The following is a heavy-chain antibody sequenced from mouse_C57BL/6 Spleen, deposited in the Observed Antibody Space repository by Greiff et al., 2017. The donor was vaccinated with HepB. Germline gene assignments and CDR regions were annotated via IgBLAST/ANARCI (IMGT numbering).Heavy chain of an antibody. Sequence: QVQLQQPGAELVKPGASVKLSCKASGYTFTSYWMHWVKQRPGQGLEWIGMIHPNSGSTNYNEKFKSKATLTVDKSSSTAYMQLSSLTSEDSAVYYCARGGYYYGSSYEYFDYWGQGTTLTVSS. V-gene: IGHV1-64*01. J-gene: IGHJ2*01. CDR1: GYTFTSYW. CDR2: IHPNSGST. CDR3: ARGGYYYGSSYEYFDY. D-gene: IGHD1-1*01.